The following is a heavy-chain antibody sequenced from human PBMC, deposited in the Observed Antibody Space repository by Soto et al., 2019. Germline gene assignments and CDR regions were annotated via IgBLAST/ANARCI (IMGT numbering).Heavy chain of an antibody. J-gene: IGHJ6*02. Sequence: QITLKESGPTLVKPTQTLTLTCTFSGFSLSTSGVGVGWIRQPPGKALEWLALIYWDDDKRYSPSLRSRLTINKDTTKNQVVLTMTNMDPLDTATYYCIQSRCGGDCLQSYASHYYYGMDVWGQGTTVTVSS. CDR2: IYWDDDK. D-gene: IGHD2-21*02. CDR1: GFSLSTSGVG. V-gene: IGHV2-5*02. CDR3: IQSRCGGDCLQSYASHYYYGMDV.